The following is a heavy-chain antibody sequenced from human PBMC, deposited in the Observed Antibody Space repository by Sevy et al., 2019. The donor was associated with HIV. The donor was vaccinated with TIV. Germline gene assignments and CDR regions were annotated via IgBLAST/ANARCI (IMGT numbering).Heavy chain of an antibody. D-gene: IGHD2-15*01. CDR2: IYWDDDK. CDR3: AHSTTVVTLGWSYYNWFDP. Sequence: SGPTLVKPTQTLTLTCTFSGFSLSTSGVGVGWIRQPPGKALEWLALIYWDDDKRYSPSLKSRLTITKDTSKNQVVLTMTNMDPVDTATYYCAHSTTVVTLGWSYYNWFDPWGQGTLVTVSS. J-gene: IGHJ5*02. V-gene: IGHV2-5*02. CDR1: GFSLSTSGVG.